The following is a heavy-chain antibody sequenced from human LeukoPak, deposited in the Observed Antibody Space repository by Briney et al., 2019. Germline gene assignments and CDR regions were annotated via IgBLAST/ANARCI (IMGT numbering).Heavy chain of an antibody. CDR2: INPNSGGT. Sequence: ASVKVSCKASGYTFTGNYMHWVRQAPGQGLEWMGWINPNSGGTNYAQKFQGRVTMTRDTSISTAYMELSRLRSDDTAVYYCARDLDSSGWYGGAFDIWGQGTMVTVSS. V-gene: IGHV1-2*02. D-gene: IGHD6-19*01. CDR3: ARDLDSSGWYGGAFDI. J-gene: IGHJ3*02. CDR1: GYTFTGNY.